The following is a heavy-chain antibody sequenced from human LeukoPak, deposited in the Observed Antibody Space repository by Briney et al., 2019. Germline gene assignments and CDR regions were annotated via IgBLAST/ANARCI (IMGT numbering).Heavy chain of an antibody. CDR2: IGDRGDIT. J-gene: IGHJ4*02. Sequence: GGSLRLSCAASGFTLTRHAMSWVRQAPGKGLEWVSVIGDRGDITYYADSVQGRFTISRDTSTNTVFLQMNSLRLDDTAVYYCAKEWQQNLKRTDHWGQGTLVTVSS. V-gene: IGHV3-23*01. CDR3: AKEWQQNLKRTDH. CDR1: GFTLTRHA. D-gene: IGHD3-9*01.